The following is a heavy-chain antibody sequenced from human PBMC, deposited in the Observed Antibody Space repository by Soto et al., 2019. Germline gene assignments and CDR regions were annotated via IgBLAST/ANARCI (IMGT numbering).Heavy chain of an antibody. CDR3: ARSVAVPGAHIDY. V-gene: IGHV4-59*01. CDR1: GGSIRGSY. J-gene: IGHJ4*02. Sequence: QVQLQESGPGLVKPSETLSLTCSVSGGSIRGSYWSWIRQSPGKGPEWLGYAYYTASTNYRPSLRSRVSVSVDTSKNEFSLRLSSVTAADRAVYFCARSVAVPGAHIDYWGQGTQVTVSS. D-gene: IGHD6-19*01. CDR2: AYYTAST.